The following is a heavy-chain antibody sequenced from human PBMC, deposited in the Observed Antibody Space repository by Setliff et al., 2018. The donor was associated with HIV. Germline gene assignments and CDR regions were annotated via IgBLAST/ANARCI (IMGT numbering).Heavy chain of an antibody. CDR3: ARDHQTMLWLDY. J-gene: IGHJ4*02. CDR2: VTPILHTT. V-gene: IGHV1-69*10. D-gene: IGHD2-21*01. Sequence: GASVKVSCKASGYTFTNYDINWVRQAPGQGLEWMGGVTPILHTTNYAQKFQGRVTITADISTRTVYMELSSLTSEDTAIYYCARDHQTMLWLDYWGQGTLVTVSS. CDR1: GYTFTNYD.